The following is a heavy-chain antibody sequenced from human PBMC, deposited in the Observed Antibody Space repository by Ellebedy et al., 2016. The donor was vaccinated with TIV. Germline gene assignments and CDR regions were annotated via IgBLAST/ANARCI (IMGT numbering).Heavy chain of an antibody. V-gene: IGHV3-30*03. CDR3: VRDNTGSSPSYFYGADV. Sequence: GGSLRLXXAASGFNLNMYGMQWVRQAPGKGLEWVAALSFDGSNEYYADFVKGRFTISRDSSKSTLYLQMNSLRAEDTAVYYCVRDNTGSSPSYFYGADVWGQGTTVTVSS. J-gene: IGHJ6*02. CDR2: LSFDGSNE. D-gene: IGHD7-27*01. CDR1: GFNLNMYG.